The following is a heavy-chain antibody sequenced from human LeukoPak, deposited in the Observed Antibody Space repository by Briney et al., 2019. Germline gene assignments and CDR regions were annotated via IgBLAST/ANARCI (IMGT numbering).Heavy chain of an antibody. CDR3: ATSPLWGYAFDI. D-gene: IGHD2/OR15-2a*01. Sequence: GGSLRLSCAASGFTFSSYSMNWVRQAPGKGLEWVSSISSSSTYIFYADSVKGRFTISRDNAKNSLYLQMSSLRAEDTAVYYCATSPLWGYAFDIWGQGTMVTVSS. V-gene: IGHV3-21*01. J-gene: IGHJ3*02. CDR1: GFTFSSYS. CDR2: ISSSSTYI.